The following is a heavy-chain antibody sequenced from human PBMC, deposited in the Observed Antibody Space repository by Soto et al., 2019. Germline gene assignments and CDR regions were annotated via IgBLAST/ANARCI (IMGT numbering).Heavy chain of an antibody. D-gene: IGHD6-13*01. CDR3: ARGGYSSTWSNLLDRSGLDV. Sequence: ASVKVSCKTSGGTFSSYAINWVRQAPGQGLEWMGGIVPLFRTTNYAQKFQGRVTITADTSTYTVYMELSELRSGDTAVYYCARGGYSSTWSNLLDRSGLDVWGQGTTVTVSS. CDR2: IVPLFRTT. V-gene: IGHV1-69*06. J-gene: IGHJ6*02. CDR1: GGTFSSYA.